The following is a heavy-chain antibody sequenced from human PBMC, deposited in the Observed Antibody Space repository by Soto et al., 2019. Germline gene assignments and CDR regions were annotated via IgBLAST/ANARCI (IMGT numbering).Heavy chain of an antibody. CDR2: ISYDGSNK. V-gene: IGHV3-30-3*01. D-gene: IGHD3-22*01. Sequence: PGGSLRLSCAASGFTFSSYAMHWVRQAPGKGLEWVAVISYDGSNKYYADSVKGRFTTSRDNSKNTLYLQMNSLRAEDTAVYYCARDRGAYYDSSGYYNYYYYGMDVWGQGTTVTVSS. CDR1: GFTFSSYA. J-gene: IGHJ6*02. CDR3: ARDRGAYYDSSGYYNYYYYGMDV.